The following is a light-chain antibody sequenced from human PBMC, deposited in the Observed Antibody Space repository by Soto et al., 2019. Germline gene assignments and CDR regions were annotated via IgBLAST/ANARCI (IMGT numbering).Light chain of an antibody. CDR1: QGIGNG. CDR2: AAS. CDR3: LRHNDYPIT. J-gene: IGKJ5*01. Sequence: DIQMTQSPSSLAASVGDRVTITCRASQGIGNGLSWFQQKPGKAPKRLIYAASTLQSGVPSRFSGSGSGTEFTLTISSLQPVDFATYYCLRHNDYPITFGQGTRLEIK. V-gene: IGKV1-17*01.